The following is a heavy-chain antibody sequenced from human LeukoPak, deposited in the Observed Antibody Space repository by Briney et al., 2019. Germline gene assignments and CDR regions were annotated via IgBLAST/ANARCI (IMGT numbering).Heavy chain of an antibody. CDR3: YTDIVTVPAPDY. Sequence: GSLRLSCTASGFTFNTYGMHWVRQPPGKGLEWVAFITYDRGDKYYADSVKGRFTISRDSSKTTLYLQMNSLRAEDTAVYYCYTDIVTVPAPDYWGQGALVTVSS. CDR2: ITYDRGDK. CDR1: GFTFNTYG. J-gene: IGHJ4*02. D-gene: IGHD2-2*01. V-gene: IGHV3-30*02.